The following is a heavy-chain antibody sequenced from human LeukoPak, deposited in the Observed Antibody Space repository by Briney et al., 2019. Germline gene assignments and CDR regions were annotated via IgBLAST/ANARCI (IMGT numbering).Heavy chain of an antibody. D-gene: IGHD6-13*01. CDR2: INHSGST. J-gene: IGHJ6*03. CDR1: GWSFSGYY. CDR3: ARGVAAAGPDYYYYYMDV. V-gene: IGHV4-34*01. Sequence: PSETLSLTCAVYGWSFSGYYWSWIRQPPGKGLEWIGEINHSGSTNYNPSLKSRVTISVDTSKNQFSLKLSSVTAADTAVYYCARGVAAAGPDYYYYYMDVWGKGTTVTVSS.